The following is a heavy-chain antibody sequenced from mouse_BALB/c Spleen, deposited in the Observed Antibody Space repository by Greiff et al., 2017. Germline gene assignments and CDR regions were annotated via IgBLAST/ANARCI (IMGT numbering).Heavy chain of an antibody. CDR2: IYPGNSDT. CDR1: GYSFTSYW. V-gene: IGHV1-5*01. CDR3: TRGGYYGSSGYAMDY. D-gene: IGHD1-1*01. J-gene: IGHJ4*01. Sequence: VQLQQSGTVLARPGASVKMSCKASGYSFTSYWMHWVKQRPGQGLEWIGAIYPGNSDTSYNQKFKGKAKLTAVTSASTAYMELSSLTNEDSAVYYCTRGGYYGSSGYAMDYWGQGTSVTVSS.